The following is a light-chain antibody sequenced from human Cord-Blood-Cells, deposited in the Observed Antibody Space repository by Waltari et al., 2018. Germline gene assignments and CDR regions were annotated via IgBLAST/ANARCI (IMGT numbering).Light chain of an antibody. Sequence: NFVLTQPHSVSESPGKTVTISCTRSSGSIASTYVPWYQQRPGSSPTTVIYEDNQRPSGVPDRFSGSIDSSSNSASLTISGLKTEDEADYYCQSYDSSNHWVFGGGTKLTVL. V-gene: IGLV6-57*01. CDR1: SGSIASTY. J-gene: IGLJ3*02. CDR2: EDN. CDR3: QSYDSSNHWV.